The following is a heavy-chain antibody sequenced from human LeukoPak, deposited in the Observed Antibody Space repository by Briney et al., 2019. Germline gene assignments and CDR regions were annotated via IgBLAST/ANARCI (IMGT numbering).Heavy chain of an antibody. CDR3: ARYNSMFRGVTTSDY. CDR2: NSAYNGNT. D-gene: IGHD3-10*01. Sequence: GASVKVSCKASGHTFTNYGFNWVRQAPGQGLEWMGNSAYNGNTNYAQKFQDRVTMTTDTSTSTAYMKLRSLRSDDTAVYYCARYNSMFRGVTTSDYWGQGTLVTVSS. V-gene: IGHV1-18*01. J-gene: IGHJ4*02. CDR1: GHTFTNYG.